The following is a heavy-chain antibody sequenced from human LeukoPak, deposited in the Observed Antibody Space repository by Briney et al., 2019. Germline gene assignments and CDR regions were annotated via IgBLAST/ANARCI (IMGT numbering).Heavy chain of an antibody. CDR1: GFTFSSYE. V-gene: IGHV3-48*03. CDR2: ISSSGSTI. Sequence: PGGSLRLPCAASGFTFSSYEMNWVRQAPGKGLEWVSYISSSGSTIYYADSVKGRFTISRDNAKNSLYLQMNSLRAEDTAVYYCARVGYCGGDCYWDAFDIWGQGTMVTVSS. J-gene: IGHJ3*02. CDR3: ARVGYCGGDCYWDAFDI. D-gene: IGHD2-21*02.